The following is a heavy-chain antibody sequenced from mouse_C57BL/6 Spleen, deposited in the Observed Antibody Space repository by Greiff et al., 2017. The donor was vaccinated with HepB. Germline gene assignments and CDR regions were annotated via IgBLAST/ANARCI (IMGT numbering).Heavy chain of an antibody. Sequence: EVQVVESGPGLVKPSQSLSLTCSVTGYSITSGYYWNWIRQFPGNKLEWMGYISYDGSNNYNPSLKNRISITRDTSKNQFFLKLNSVTTEDTATYYCARRGLYYGSNYWYFDVWGTGTTVTVSS. J-gene: IGHJ1*03. CDR1: GYSITSGYY. V-gene: IGHV3-6*01. CDR2: ISYDGSN. CDR3: ARRGLYYGSNYWYFDV. D-gene: IGHD1-1*01.